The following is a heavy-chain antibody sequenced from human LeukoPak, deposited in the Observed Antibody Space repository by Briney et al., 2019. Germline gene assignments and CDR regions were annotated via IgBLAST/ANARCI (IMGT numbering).Heavy chain of an antibody. D-gene: IGHD6-19*01. CDR2: ISWNSGSI. CDR3: AKDSGAVAHNWFDP. CDR1: GFTFDDYA. Sequence: PGRSLRLSCAASGFTFDDYAMHWVRQAPGTRLEWVSGISWNSGSIGYADSVRGRFTISRDNAKNSLYLQMNSLRAEDTALYYCAKDSGAVAHNWFDPWGQGTLVTVSS. J-gene: IGHJ5*02. V-gene: IGHV3-9*01.